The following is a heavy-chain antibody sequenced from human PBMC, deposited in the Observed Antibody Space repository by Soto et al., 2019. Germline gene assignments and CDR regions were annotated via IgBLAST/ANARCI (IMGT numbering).Heavy chain of an antibody. CDR1: GFTFSSYS. Sequence: EVQLVESGGGLVQPGGSLRLSCAASGFTFSSYSMNWVRQAPGKGLEWVSYISSSSSTIYYADSVKGRFTISRDNAKNSLYLQMNSLRDEDTAVYYCERYEKGSVDTAMVFGYWGQGTLVTVSS. CDR3: ERYEKGSVDTAMVFGY. J-gene: IGHJ4*02. CDR2: ISSSSSTI. V-gene: IGHV3-48*02. D-gene: IGHD5-18*01.